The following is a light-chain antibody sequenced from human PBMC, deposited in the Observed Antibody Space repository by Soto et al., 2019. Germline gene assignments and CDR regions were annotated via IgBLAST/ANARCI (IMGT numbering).Light chain of an antibody. J-gene: IGKJ1*01. Sequence: IMLTRSPHTLCFSTGGRATLSSAASQSVSSSYLAWYQQKPGQAPRLLIYGASSRATGIPDRFSGSGSGTDFTLTISRLEPEDFAVYYCQQYGSSLWTFGQGTKVDIK. CDR3: QQYGSSLWT. CDR2: GAS. CDR1: QSVSSSY. V-gene: IGKV3-20*01.